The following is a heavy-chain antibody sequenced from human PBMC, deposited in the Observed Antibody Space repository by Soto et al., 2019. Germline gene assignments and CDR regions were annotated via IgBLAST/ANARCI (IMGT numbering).Heavy chain of an antibody. J-gene: IGHJ6*02. D-gene: IGHD1-7*01. Sequence: SVKVSCKASGGTFSSYAISWVRQAPGQGLEWMGGSIPIFGTANYAQKFQGRVTITADESTSTAYMALSSLRSEDTAVYYCARVPPELELHYYYYGMDVRGQGTTVTVSS. CDR3: ARVPPELELHYYYYGMDV. CDR2: SIPIFGTA. CDR1: GGTFSSYA. V-gene: IGHV1-69*13.